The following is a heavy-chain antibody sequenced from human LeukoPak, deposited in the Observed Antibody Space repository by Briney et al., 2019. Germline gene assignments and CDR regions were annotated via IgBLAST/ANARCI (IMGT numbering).Heavy chain of an antibody. CDR1: RFTFSSYA. V-gene: IGHV3-23*01. J-gene: IGHJ6*04. CDR2: ISATDGST. CDR3: AELGITMIGGV. Sequence: GGSLRLSCAASRFTFSSYAMSWVRQAPGKGLEWVSVISATDGSTYYADSVKGRFTISRDNSKSTLYLQMNSLRAEDTAVYYCAELGITMIGGVWGKGTTVTISS. D-gene: IGHD3-10*02.